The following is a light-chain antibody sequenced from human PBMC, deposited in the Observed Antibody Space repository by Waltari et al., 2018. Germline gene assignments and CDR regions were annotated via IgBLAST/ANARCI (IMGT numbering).Light chain of an antibody. J-gene: IGLJ1*01. CDR2: WND. CDR3: AALDDRLSGYF. Sequence: QSVLTQPPSASGTPGQRVTISCSGSSSNIGSYYVYWFQHLPGTAPKLLIYWNDRRTSGVPGRFSGPKSGTSASLAISGLRSEDEADYYCAALDDRLSGYFFGFGTKVTVL. CDR1: SSNIGSYY. V-gene: IGLV1-47*01.